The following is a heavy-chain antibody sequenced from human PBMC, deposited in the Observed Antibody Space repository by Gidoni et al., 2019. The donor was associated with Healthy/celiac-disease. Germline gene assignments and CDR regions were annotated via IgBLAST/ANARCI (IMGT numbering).Heavy chain of an antibody. J-gene: IGHJ4*02. CDR1: GFTFSSYE. D-gene: IGHD2-21*02. CDR2: ISSSGSTI. Sequence: EVQLVESGGGLVQPGGSLRLSCAASGFTFSSYEMNWVRQAPGKGLEWVSYISSSGSTIYYADSVKGRFTISRDNAKNSLYLQMNSLRAEDTAVYYCARVYGDIVVVTAILSDYYFDYWGQGTLVTVSS. V-gene: IGHV3-48*03. CDR3: ARVYGDIVVVTAILSDYYFDY.